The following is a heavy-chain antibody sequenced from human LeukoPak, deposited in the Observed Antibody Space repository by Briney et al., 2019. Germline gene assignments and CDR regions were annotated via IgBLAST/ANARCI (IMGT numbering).Heavy chain of an antibody. J-gene: IGHJ4*02. D-gene: IGHD5-18*01. CDR2: IYYSGSP. Sequence: PSETLSLTCTVSGGSISSSSYYWGWIRQPPGKGLVWIGSIYYSGSPYYNPSLKGRLTISVDTSKNQFSLSVTSVTAADTAVYYCARLSGYSSGYIGYWGRGTLVTVSS. V-gene: IGHV4-39*01. CDR3: ARLSGYSSGYIGY. CDR1: GGSISSSSYY.